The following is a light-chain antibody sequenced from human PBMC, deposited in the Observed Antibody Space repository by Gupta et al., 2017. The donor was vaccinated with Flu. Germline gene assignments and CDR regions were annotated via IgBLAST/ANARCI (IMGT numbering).Light chain of an antibody. J-gene: IGLJ3*02. V-gene: IGLV2-14*01. CDR3: SSYTSSSTREA. CDR2: EVS. CDR1: SSDVGGYNY. Sequence: QSALTQPASVSGSPGQSITISCTGTSSDVGGYNYVSWYQQHPGKAPKLMIYEVSNRPSGVSNRFSGSKSGNTASLTISGLQAEDEADYYCSSYTSSSTREAFGGGTKLTVL.